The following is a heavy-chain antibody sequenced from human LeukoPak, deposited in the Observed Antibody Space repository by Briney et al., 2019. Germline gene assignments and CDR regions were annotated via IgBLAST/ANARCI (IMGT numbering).Heavy chain of an antibody. D-gene: IGHD3-3*01. CDR3: ASPRFLEWLLYY. J-gene: IGHJ4*02. CDR2: IIPIFGTA. CDR1: GGTFSSYA. Sequence: GASVKVSCKASGGTFSSYAISWVRQAPGQGLEWMGGIIPIFGTANYAQKFQGRVTITTDESTSTAYMELSSLRSEDTAVYYCASPRFLEWLLYYWGQGTLVTVSS. V-gene: IGHV1-69*05.